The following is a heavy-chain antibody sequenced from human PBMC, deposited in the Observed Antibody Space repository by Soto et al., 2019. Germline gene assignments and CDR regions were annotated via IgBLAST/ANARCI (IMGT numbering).Heavy chain of an antibody. CDR1: GFTVSSNY. J-gene: IGHJ6*02. V-gene: IGHV3-66*01. D-gene: IGHD4-17*01. CDR2: IYSGGST. Sequence: DVQVVESGGGLVQPGGSLRLSCAVSGFTVSSNYMSWVHQAPGKGLEWVSVIYSGGSTYYADSVKGRFTISRDNPKNTLHLQMNSLRAEDTAVYYCAREGLSTVTTSSTLNGMDVWGQGTTVTVFS. CDR3: AREGLSTVTTSSTLNGMDV.